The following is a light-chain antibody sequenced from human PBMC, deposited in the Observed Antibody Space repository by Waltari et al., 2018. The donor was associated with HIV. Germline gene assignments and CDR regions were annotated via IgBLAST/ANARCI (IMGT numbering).Light chain of an antibody. Sequence: QSVLTQPPSASGTPGQRVTISCSGSSSDIGSHTVNWYQQLPGTAPRLLIYTNNQRPSGVPDRFSCSKSGTSASLVISGLQSEDEADYFCAAWDDSLNGDVVFGGGTKLTVL. CDR1: SSDIGSHT. CDR3: AAWDDSLNGDVV. CDR2: TNN. J-gene: IGLJ2*01. V-gene: IGLV1-44*01.